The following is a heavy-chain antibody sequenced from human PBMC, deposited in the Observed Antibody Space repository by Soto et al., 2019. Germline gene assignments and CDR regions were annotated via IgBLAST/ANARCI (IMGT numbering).Heavy chain of an antibody. CDR2: IYYSGST. CDR3: ARRGTSWPFDY. V-gene: IGHV4-39*01. CDR1: GGSISSSSYY. Sequence: ALTCTVSGGSISSSSYYCGWIRQPPGKGLEYIGSIYYSGSTYYNPSLKSRVTISVDTSKNHFSLKLSSVTAADTAVYYCARRGTSWPFDYWGQGTLVTVSS. D-gene: IGHD6-13*01. J-gene: IGHJ4*02.